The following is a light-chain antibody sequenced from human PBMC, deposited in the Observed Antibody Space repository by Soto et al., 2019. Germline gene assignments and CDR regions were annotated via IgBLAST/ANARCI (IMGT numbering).Light chain of an antibody. CDR2: GNS. V-gene: IGLV1-40*01. J-gene: IGLJ1*01. Sequence: QSVLTHPPSVSGAPGQRVTISCTGSSSNIGAGYDVHWYQQLPGTAPKLLIYGNSNRPSGVPDRFSGSKSGTSASLAITGLQAEDEADYYCQSYDSSLIVFGTGTKVTVL. CDR1: SSNIGAGYD. CDR3: QSYDSSLIV.